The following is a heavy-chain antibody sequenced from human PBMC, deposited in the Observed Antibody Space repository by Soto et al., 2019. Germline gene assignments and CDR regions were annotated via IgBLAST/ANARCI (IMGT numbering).Heavy chain of an antibody. J-gene: IGHJ4*02. D-gene: IGHD3-3*01. CDR2: IWYDGSKK. CDR1: GFTFSSPG. V-gene: IGHV3-33*01. Sequence: GGSLRLSCAASGFTFSSPGMHWVRQAPGKGLEWVAIIWYDGSKKYYADSVKGRFTISRDNSKNTVYLQMNSLRAEDTAVYYCARIFSRYDPLYYFDFWAQGTLVTVSS. CDR3: ARIFSRYDPLYYFDF.